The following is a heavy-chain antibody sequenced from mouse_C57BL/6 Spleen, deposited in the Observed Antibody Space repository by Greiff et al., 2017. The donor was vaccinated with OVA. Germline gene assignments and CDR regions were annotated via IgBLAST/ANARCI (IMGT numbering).Heavy chain of an antibody. Sequence: VQLKESGPELVKPGASVKISCKASGYAFSSSWMNWVKQRPGKGLEWIGRIYPGDGDTNYNGKFKGKATLTADKSSSTAYMQLSSLTSEDSAVYFCARDGYDGYAMDYWGQGTSVTVSS. D-gene: IGHD2-2*01. J-gene: IGHJ4*01. CDR2: IYPGDGDT. CDR1: GYAFSSSW. V-gene: IGHV1-82*01. CDR3: ARDGYDGYAMDY.